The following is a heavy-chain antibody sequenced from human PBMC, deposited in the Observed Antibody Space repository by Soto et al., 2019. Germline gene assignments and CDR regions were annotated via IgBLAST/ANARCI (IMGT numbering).Heavy chain of an antibody. V-gene: IGHV1-18*01. Sequence: GASVKVSCKASGYTFTSYGISWLRQAPGQGLEWMGWISAYNGNTNYAQKLQGRVTMTTDTSTSTAYMELRSLRSDDTAVYYCARDPNPGWFDWFDPWGQGTLVTVSS. CDR1: GYTFTSYG. D-gene: IGHD3-10*01. CDR3: ARDPNPGWFDWFDP. CDR2: ISAYNGNT. J-gene: IGHJ5*02.